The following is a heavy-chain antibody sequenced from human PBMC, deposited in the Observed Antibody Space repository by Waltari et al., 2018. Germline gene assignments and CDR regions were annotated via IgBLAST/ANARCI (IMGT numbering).Heavy chain of an antibody. V-gene: IGHV3-30*18. D-gene: IGHD5-12*01. CDR2: ISYDGSNK. J-gene: IGHJ6*03. Sequence: QVQLVESGGGVVQPGRSLRLSCAASGFTFSSYGMHWVRQAPRRGVAWVAVISYDGSNKYYADSVKGRFTISRDNSKNTLYLQMNSLRAEDTAVYYCAKEEYSGYDTGSYYYYYYMDVWGKGTTVTVSS. CDR1: GFTFSSYG. CDR3: AKEEYSGYDTGSYYYYYYMDV.